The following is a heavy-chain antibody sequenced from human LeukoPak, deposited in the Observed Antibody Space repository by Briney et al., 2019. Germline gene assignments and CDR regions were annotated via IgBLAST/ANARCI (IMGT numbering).Heavy chain of an antibody. J-gene: IGHJ4*02. D-gene: IGHD1-26*01. CDR3: ARGGADFLVDY. CDR1: GFIFSTYD. V-gene: IGHV3-13*01. Sequence: GGSLRLSCAASGFIFSTYDMHWVRQATGKGLEWVSAIGTDDDTYYLGSVKGRFTISRENAKNSLYLQMNSLRAGDTAVYYCARGGADFLVDYWGQGILVTVSS. CDR2: IGTDDDT.